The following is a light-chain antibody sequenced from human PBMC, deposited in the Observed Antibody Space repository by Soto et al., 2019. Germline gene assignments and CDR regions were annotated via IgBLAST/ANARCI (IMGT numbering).Light chain of an antibody. Sequence: DIQLTQSPSFLSASVGDRVTITCRASQGISSYLAWYQQKPGKAPKLLIHAASTLQSGVPSRFSGSGSGTEFTLTISGLQPDDFATYYCHQYNSYTWTFGQGTKVEIK. CDR2: AAS. J-gene: IGKJ1*01. CDR1: QGISSY. CDR3: HQYNSYTWT. V-gene: IGKV1-9*01.